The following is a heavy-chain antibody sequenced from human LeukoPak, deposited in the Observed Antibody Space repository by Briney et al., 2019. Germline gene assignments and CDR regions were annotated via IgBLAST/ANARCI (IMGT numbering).Heavy chain of an antibody. V-gene: IGHV4-38-2*02. J-gene: IGHJ6*03. CDR2: SCNSGTT. D-gene: IGHD6-13*01. Sequence: KPAETLSLTCTVSGYSISSGYYWGWSRQPPGRGLGWIGSSCNSGTTYYNPSLKSRVTISVDTSKNQFSLRLSSVTAADTAVYFCAKSRASAGTNSCYYMDVWGTGTTVTVSS. CDR1: GYSISSGYY. CDR3: AKSRASAGTNSCYYMDV.